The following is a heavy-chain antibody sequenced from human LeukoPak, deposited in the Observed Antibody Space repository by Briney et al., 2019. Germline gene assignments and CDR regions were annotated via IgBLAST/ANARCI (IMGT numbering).Heavy chain of an antibody. Sequence: PGGSLRLSCAASGFTFSSYGMHWVRQAPGKGLEWVAVIWYDGSNKYYADSVKGRFTISRDNSKNTLYLQMNSLRAEDTAVYYCARDPRSGWYRGFDYWGQGTLVTVSS. CDR1: GFTFSSYG. V-gene: IGHV3-33*01. CDR3: ARDPRSGWYRGFDY. J-gene: IGHJ4*02. CDR2: IWYDGSNK. D-gene: IGHD6-19*01.